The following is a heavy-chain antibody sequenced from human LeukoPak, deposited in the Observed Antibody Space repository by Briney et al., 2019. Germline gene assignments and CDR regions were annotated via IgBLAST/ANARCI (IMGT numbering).Heavy chain of an antibody. J-gene: IGHJ6*04. CDR2: IKEDGSEK. D-gene: IGHD2-2*01. CDR3: ARRALRYCSSTSCPAQYYGVDV. CDR1: RFIFSSYW. Sequence: GGSLRLSCAASRFIFSSYWLSWVCQAQGKGLEWVANIKEDGSEKYYVDSVKGRFTISRDNAKNSLYLQTNSLRAEDTAVYYCARRALRYCSSTSCPAQYYGVDVWGKGTTVTVSS. V-gene: IGHV3-7*03.